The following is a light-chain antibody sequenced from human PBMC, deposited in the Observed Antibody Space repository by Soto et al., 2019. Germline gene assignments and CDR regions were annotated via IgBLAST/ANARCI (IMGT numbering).Light chain of an antibody. CDR3: KQYNSLWT. J-gene: IGKJ1*01. CDR1: QTISGW. Sequence: QMKKPLSTLSAAVGDTSAIAFRASQTISGWLAWYQQKPGKAPHLLIYDASSLESGVPSRFSGSGSGTEFTLTISHLQPDDFATYYRKQYNSLWTGGKGTQGDIK. V-gene: IGKV1-5*01. CDR2: DAS.